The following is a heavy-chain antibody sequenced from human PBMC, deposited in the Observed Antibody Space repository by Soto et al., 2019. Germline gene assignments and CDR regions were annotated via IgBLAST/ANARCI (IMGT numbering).Heavy chain of an antibody. Sequence: ASVKVSCKASGYTFTSYAIHWVRQAPGQRLEWIGRINAGNGDIKYSQKFQGRVTITRDTSASAAYMELSTLGSEDTSVYFCARSETDYSTFDYWGQGTLVTVSS. J-gene: IGHJ4*02. CDR1: GYTFTSYA. V-gene: IGHV1-3*01. D-gene: IGHD3-9*01. CDR2: INAGNGDI. CDR3: ARSETDYSTFDY.